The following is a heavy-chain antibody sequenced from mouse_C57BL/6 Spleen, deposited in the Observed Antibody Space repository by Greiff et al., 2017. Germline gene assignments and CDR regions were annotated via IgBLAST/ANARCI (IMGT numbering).Heavy chain of an antibody. CDR2: IDPSDSYP. CDR3: ARGVFITTANYFGY. D-gene: IGHD1-1*01. CDR1: GYTFTSYW. J-gene: IGHJ2*01. Sequence: VQLQQPGAELVMPGASVKLSCKASGYTFTSYWMHWVKQRPGQGLEWIGEIDPSDSYPNYNQKFKGKSTLTVDKSSSTAYMQLSSLTSEDSAVYYCARGVFITTANYFGYWGQGTTLTVSS. V-gene: IGHV1-69*01.